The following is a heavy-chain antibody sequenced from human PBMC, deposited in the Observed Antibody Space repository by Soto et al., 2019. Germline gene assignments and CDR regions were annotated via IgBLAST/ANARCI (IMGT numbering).Heavy chain of an antibody. V-gene: IGHV1-69*13. D-gene: IGHD6-13*01. J-gene: IGHJ6*02. Sequence: SVKVSCKASGGTFSSYAISWVRQAPGQGLEWMGGIIPIFGTANYAQKFQGRVTITADESTSTAYMELSSLRSEDTAVYYCARGGSAIAAAGPFQTYYYYGMDVWGQGTTVTVSS. CDR3: ARGGSAIAAAGPFQTYYYYGMDV. CDR2: IIPIFGTA. CDR1: GGTFSSYA.